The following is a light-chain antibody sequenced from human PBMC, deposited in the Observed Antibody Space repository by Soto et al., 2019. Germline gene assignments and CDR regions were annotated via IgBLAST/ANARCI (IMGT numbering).Light chain of an antibody. J-gene: IGKJ5*01. CDR2: GAS. CDR1: QSVSSNY. CDR3: QQYGSSPPIT. Sequence: EIVLTQSPGTLSLSPGERATLSCRASQSVSSNYVAWYQQKPGQAPRLLIHGASSRATGIPDRFSGSGSGTDFILTISRLEPEDFAVYYCQQYGSSPPITFGQGTRLEIK. V-gene: IGKV3-20*01.